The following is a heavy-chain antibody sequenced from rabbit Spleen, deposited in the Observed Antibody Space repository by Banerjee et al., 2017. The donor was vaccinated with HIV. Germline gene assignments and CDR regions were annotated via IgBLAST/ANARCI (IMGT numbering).Heavy chain of an antibody. CDR1: GFSFSSSDY. D-gene: IGHD8-1*01. J-gene: IGHJ4*01. CDR3: AKYYTFGGFDL. CDR2: IAGDSSGFT. Sequence: QSLEESGGDLVKPGASLTLTCTASGFSFSSSDYMCWVRQAPGKGLEWISCIAGDSSGFTYSATWAKGRFTISKTSSTTLTLQMTSLTAADTATYFCAKYYTFGGFDLWGPGTLVTVS. V-gene: IGHV1S40*01.